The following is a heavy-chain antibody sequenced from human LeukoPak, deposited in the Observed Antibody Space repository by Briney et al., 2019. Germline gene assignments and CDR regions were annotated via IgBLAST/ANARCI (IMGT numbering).Heavy chain of an antibody. Sequence: ASVTVSCKASGYTFTSYAMHWVRQAPARRLEGMGWINARNGNTKYSQKFQGRVTITRDTSASTAYLELSSLRSEDTAVYYCARDDVTMVRGVRISYYYYGMDVWGKGSTVSVSS. V-gene: IGHV1-3*01. J-gene: IGHJ6*04. CDR1: GYTFTSYA. D-gene: IGHD3-10*01. CDR2: INARNGNT. CDR3: ARDDVTMVRGVRISYYYYGMDV.